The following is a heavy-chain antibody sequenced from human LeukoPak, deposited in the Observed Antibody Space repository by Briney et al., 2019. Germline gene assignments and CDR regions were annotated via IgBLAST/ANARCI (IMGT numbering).Heavy chain of an antibody. D-gene: IGHD4-11*01. CDR1: GGSINNNNW. CDR2: IHHSGGT. J-gene: IGHJ4*02. Sequence: SETLSLTCAVAGGSINNNNWWSWVRQTPGQGLEWIGEIHHSGGTNYNPSLKGRVTILEDKSKNQFSLRLSSVTAADTAMYYCARHKAGSNTFDYWGQGTLVTVSS. V-gene: IGHV4-4*02. CDR3: ARHKAGSNTFDY.